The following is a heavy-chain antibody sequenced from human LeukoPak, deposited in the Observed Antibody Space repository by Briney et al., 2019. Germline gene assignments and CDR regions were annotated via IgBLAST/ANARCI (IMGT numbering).Heavy chain of an antibody. CDR1: GGSFSGYY. J-gene: IGHJ5*02. V-gene: IGHV4-34*01. Sequence: SETLSLTCGVYGGSFSGYYWSWIRQPPGKGLEWIGEINHSGSTNYNPSLKSRVTISVDTSKNQFSLKLNSVTAADTAVYYCAGLIRPGWFDPWGQGTLVTVSS. CDR3: AGLIRPGWFDP. D-gene: IGHD1-14*01. CDR2: INHSGST.